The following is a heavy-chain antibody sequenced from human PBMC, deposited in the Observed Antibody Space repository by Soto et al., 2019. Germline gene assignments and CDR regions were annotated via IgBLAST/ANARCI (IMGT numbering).Heavy chain of an antibody. CDR3: ASREVDTPMVNYY. D-gene: IGHD5-18*01. Sequence: SETLSLTCAVYGGSFSGYYWSWLRQPPGKGLEWIGEINHSGSTNYNPSLKSRVTLSVDTSKNQFSLKLRSVTAADTAVYYCASREVDTPMVNYYWGQGTLVTVS. CDR2: INHSGST. CDR1: GGSFSGYY. J-gene: IGHJ4*02. V-gene: IGHV4-34*01.